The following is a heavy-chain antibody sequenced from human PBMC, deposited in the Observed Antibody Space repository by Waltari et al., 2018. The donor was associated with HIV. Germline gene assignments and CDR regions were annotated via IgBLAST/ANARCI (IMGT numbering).Heavy chain of an antibody. CDR3: ARDRSSSWYGRDYYYYGMDV. Sequence: QVQLVESGGAVVQSGRSLRLSFATSGFIFRNYRMHSVGHAPGKGLEWVAIIWYDGSNKYFADSVKGRFTISRDNSKNTLYLQMNSLRDEDTAVYYCARDRSSSWYGRDYYYYGMDVWGQGTTVTVSS. D-gene: IGHD6-13*01. V-gene: IGHV3-33*01. J-gene: IGHJ6*02. CDR2: IWYDGSNK. CDR1: GFIFRNYR.